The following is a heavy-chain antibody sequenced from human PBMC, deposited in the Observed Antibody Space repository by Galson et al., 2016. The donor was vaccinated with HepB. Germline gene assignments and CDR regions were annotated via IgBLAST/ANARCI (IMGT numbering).Heavy chain of an antibody. V-gene: IGHV3-23*01. D-gene: IGHD6-13*01. Sequence: SLRLSCAASGFTFSNYAMSWVRQAPGKGLEWVSGISGSGGTTYYADSVKGRFTISRDNSKNTLSLQMNSLRAEDTAVYYCAKDRDSNWYEKYFQHWGQGTLVTVSS. CDR3: AKDRDSNWYEKYFQH. CDR2: ISGSGGTT. CDR1: GFTFSNYA. J-gene: IGHJ1*01.